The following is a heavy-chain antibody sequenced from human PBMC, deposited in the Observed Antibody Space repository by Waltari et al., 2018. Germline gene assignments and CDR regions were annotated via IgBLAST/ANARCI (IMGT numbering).Heavy chain of an antibody. CDR1: GGSISGYY. CDR2: IYGCSGST. J-gene: IGHJ4*02. Sequence: QVQLQESGPGLVKPSATLSLTCAVSGGSISGYYWSWIRQAPGKGLEWIGYIYGCSGSTIYNPSLKTRLTISIDTSKNQFSLKLSSVTASDTAVYYCARHAPSGSVDYWGQGVLVTVSS. D-gene: IGHD1-26*01. CDR3: ARHAPSGSVDY. V-gene: IGHV4-59*08.